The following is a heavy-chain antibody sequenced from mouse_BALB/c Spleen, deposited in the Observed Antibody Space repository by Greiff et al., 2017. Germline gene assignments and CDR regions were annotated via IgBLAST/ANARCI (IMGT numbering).Heavy chain of an antibody. CDR3: ARGGYAMDD. J-gene: IGHJ4*01. V-gene: IGHV5-17*02. CDR2: ISSGSSTI. Sequence: EVQRVESGGGLVQPGGSLKLSCAASGFTFSSFGMHWVRQAPEKGLEWVAYISSGSSTIYYADTVKGRFTISRDNPKNTLFLQMTSLRSEDTAMYYCARGGYAMDDWGQGTSVTVSS. CDR1: GFTFSSFG.